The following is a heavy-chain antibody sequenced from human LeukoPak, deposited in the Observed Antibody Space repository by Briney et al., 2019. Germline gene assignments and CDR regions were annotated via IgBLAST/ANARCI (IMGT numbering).Heavy chain of an antibody. CDR2: IIPIFGTA. D-gene: IGHD2-2*01. CDR1: GGTFSSYA. V-gene: IGHV1-69*13. J-gene: IGHJ4*02. Sequence: GASVKVSCKASGGTFSSYAISWVRQAPGQGLEWMGGIIPIFGTANYAQKFQGRVTITADESTSTAYMELSSLRSEDTAVYYCARLDCSSTSCSYFDYWGQGTLVTVSS. CDR3: ARLDCSSTSCSYFDY.